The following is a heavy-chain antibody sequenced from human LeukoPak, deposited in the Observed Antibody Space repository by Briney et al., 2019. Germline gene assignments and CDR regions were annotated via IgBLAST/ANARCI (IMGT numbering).Heavy chain of an antibody. CDR3: AKDDGWIQFNS. D-gene: IGHD5-18*01. J-gene: IGHJ4*02. Sequence: PGGSLRLSCVGSGFTFSRHGLNWVRRAPGKGLEWVSGISPGGDITYYAESVKGRFFISRDNLQMHSLRAEDTAIYYCAKDDGWIQFNSWGQGTLVTVSS. CDR2: ISPGGDIT. CDR1: GFTFSRHG. V-gene: IGHV3-23*01.